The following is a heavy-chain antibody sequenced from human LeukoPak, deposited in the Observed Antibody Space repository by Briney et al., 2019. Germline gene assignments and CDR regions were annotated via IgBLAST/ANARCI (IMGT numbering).Heavy chain of an antibody. D-gene: IGHD3-10*01. CDR2: INHSGGT. CDR1: GGSFSGYY. V-gene: IGHV4-34*01. Sequence: SETLSLTCAVYGGSFSGYYWSWIRQPPGKGLEWIGEINHSGGTNYNPSLKSRVTISVDTSKNQFSLKLSSVTAADTAVYYCARGHRASITMVRGVAPSNWFDPWGQGTLVTVSS. J-gene: IGHJ5*02. CDR3: ARGHRASITMVRGVAPSNWFDP.